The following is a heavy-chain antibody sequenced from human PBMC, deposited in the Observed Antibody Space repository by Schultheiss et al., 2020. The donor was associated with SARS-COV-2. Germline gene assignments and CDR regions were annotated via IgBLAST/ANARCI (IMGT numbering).Heavy chain of an antibody. CDR2: ISGSGGST. Sequence: GGSLRLSCAASGFTVSSNYMSWVRQAPGKGLEWVSAISGSGGSTYYADSVKGRFTISRDNAKNSLYLQMNSLRAEDTAVYYCASTQDPYSTPFDYWGQGTLVTVSS. CDR3: ASTQDPYSTPFDY. CDR1: GFTVSSNY. D-gene: IGHD6-13*01. J-gene: IGHJ4*02. V-gene: IGHV3-23*01.